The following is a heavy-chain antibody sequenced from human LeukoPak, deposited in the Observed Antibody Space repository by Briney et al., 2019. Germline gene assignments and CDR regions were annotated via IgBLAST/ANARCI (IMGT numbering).Heavy chain of an antibody. J-gene: IGHJ6*02. CDR1: GGIISSYY. CDR2: IYYSGST. Sequence: SETLSLTCTVSGGIISSYYWSWIRQPPGKGLEWIGDIYYSGSTNYNPSLKSRVTISVDTSKNQFSLKLSSATAADTAVYYCARVAQWLVRGGHYYGMDVWGQGTTVTVSS. CDR3: ARVAQWLVRGGHYYGMDV. D-gene: IGHD6-19*01. V-gene: IGHV4-59*01.